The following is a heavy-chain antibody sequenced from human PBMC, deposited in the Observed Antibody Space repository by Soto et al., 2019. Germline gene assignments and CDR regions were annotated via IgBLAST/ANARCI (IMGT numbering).Heavy chain of an antibody. V-gene: IGHV1-18*01. CDR1: GYTFTTYG. CDR3: TREGSAPYYYYGMDA. J-gene: IGHJ6*02. Sequence: QVQLEQSAPEVKKPGASVKVSCKASGYTFTTYGISWVRKAPGQGLEWLGWINSHNGNTNYAQNLQGRVIMTADTSTSTAYMELRSLRSDDTAIYYCTREGSAPYYYYGMDAWGQGTTVTVSS. D-gene: IGHD3-10*01. CDR2: INSHNGNT.